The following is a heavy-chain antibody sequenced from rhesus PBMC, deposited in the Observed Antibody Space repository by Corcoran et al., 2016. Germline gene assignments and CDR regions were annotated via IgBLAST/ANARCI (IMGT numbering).Heavy chain of an antibody. CDR3: ASGYSGYSSVFDY. V-gene: IGHV4-169*02. CDR1: GGSISSSY. CDR2: SYGSGTRT. J-gene: IGHJ4*01. Sequence: QLQLQESGPGLVKPSETLSVTCAVSGGSISSSYWSWIRQAPGKGLEGIGYSYGSGTRTNYNPSLKSRVTLSVDTSKNQLSLKLSSVTAADTAVYYGASGYSGYSSVFDYWGQGVLVTVSS. D-gene: IGHD5-24*01.